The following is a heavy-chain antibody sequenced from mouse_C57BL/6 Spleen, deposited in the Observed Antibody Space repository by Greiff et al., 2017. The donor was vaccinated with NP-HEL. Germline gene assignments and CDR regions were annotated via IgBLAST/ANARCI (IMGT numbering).Heavy chain of an antibody. V-gene: IGHV1-50*01. Sequence: VQLQQSGAELVKPGASVKLSCKASGYTFTSYWMQWVKQRPGQGLEWIGEIDPSDSYTNYNQKFKGKATLTVDTSSSTAYMQLSSLTSEDSAVYYCARRTSITTVVAKDAMDYWGQGTSVTVSS. J-gene: IGHJ4*01. CDR3: ARRTSITTVVAKDAMDY. D-gene: IGHD1-1*01. CDR1: GYTFTSYW. CDR2: IDPSDSYT.